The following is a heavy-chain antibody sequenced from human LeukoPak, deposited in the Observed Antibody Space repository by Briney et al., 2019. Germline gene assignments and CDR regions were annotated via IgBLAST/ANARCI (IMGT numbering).Heavy chain of an antibody. CDR1: GYTFTSYY. Sequence: ASVKVSCKASGYTFTSYYMHWVRQAPGQGLEWMGIINPSGGSTSYAQKFQGRVTMTRDTSTSTVYMELSSLRSEDTAVYYCARDHDILTGYIMRAGALDIWGQGTMVTVSS. D-gene: IGHD3-9*01. CDR3: ARDHDILTGYIMRAGALDI. CDR2: INPSGGST. V-gene: IGHV1-46*01. J-gene: IGHJ3*02.